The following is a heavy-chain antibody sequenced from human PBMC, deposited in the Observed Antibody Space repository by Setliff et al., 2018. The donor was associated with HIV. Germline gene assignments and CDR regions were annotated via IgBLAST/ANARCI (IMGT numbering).Heavy chain of an antibody. V-gene: IGHV7-4-1*01. CDR2: INTETGTP. Sequence: ASVKVSCKASGYTFTTFGLSWVRQAPGLGLEWMGWINTETGTPMYAQGFTGRFVFSLDTSISTAYLQIDSLNAEDTAVYYCARYGSDWFFDLWGRGTLVTVSS. J-gene: IGHJ2*01. D-gene: IGHD4-17*01. CDR1: GYTFTTFG. CDR3: ARYGSDWFFDL.